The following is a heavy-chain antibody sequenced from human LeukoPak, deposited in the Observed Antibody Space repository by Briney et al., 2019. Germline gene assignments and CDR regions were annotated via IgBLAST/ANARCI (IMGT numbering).Heavy chain of an antibody. CDR2: MSYDGSNE. D-gene: IGHD3-16*01. CDR3: ARDHSLDYGNWFHP. CDR1: GFTFSSYA. Sequence: GRSLRLSCAASGFTFSSYAMHWVRQAPGKGLEWVAVMSYDGSNEYYADSGKDRFTISRDNSKNTLYLQMNSLRAEDTGVYHCARDHSLDYGNWFHPWGQGTLVTVSS. V-gene: IGHV3-30-3*01. J-gene: IGHJ5*02.